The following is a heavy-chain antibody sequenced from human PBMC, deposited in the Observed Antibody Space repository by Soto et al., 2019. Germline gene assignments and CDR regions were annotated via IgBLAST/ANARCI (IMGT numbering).Heavy chain of an antibody. J-gene: IGHJ5*02. CDR1: GFTFSSYG. CDR3: ARRAYSSGWYSWFDP. V-gene: IGHV3-33*01. D-gene: IGHD6-19*01. CDR2: IWYDGSNK. Sequence: PGGSLRLSCAASGFTFSSYGMHWVRQAPGKGLEWVAVIWYDGSNKYYADSVKGRFTISRDNSKNTLYLQMNSLRAEDTAVYYCARRAYSSGWYSWFDPWGQGTLVTVSS.